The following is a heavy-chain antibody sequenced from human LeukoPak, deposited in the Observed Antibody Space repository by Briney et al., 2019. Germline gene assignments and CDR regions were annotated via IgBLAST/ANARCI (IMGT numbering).Heavy chain of an antibody. CDR1: GITVSGKH. D-gene: IGHD3-9*01. V-gene: IGHV3-53*01. CDR3: ARTSDYRFED. J-gene: IGHJ4*02. Sequence: GGSLRLSCAVSGITVSGKHMSWVRQAPGKGPEWVSITYGGGSTFFADSVKGRFTTSRDNSKNTVYLQMNTLRAEDTAVYYCARTSDYRFEDWGQGTLVSVAS. CDR2: TYGGGST.